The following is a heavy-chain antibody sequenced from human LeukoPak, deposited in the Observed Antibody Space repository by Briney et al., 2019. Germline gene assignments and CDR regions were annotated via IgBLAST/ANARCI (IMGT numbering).Heavy chain of an antibody. J-gene: IGHJ5*02. CDR3: ARQGISVTGGWEDFDP. Sequence: PSETLSLTCTVSGASISSSSYYWAWIRQPPGKGLEWIGSFYYSGSTYYNPSLESRVTISVDTSKNQFSLKLSSVTAADTAVYYCARQGISVTGGWEDFDPWGPEILVTVSS. D-gene: IGHD6-19*01. V-gene: IGHV4-39*01. CDR2: FYYSGST. CDR1: GASISSSSYY.